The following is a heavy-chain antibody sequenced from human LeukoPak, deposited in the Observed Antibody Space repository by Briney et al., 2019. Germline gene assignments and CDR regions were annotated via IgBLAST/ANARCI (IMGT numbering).Heavy chain of an antibody. CDR2: MNPNSGNT. CDR3: AISAFRRLGELSLPYYFDY. D-gene: IGHD3-16*02. V-gene: IGHV1-8*01. Sequence: ASVKVSCKASGYTFPIYDINWVRQAPGQGLEWMGWMNPNSGNTGYAQKFQGRVTMTRNTSISTAYMELSSLRSEDTAVYYCAISAFRRLGELSLPYYFDYWGQGTLVTVSS. CDR1: GYTFPIYD. J-gene: IGHJ4*02.